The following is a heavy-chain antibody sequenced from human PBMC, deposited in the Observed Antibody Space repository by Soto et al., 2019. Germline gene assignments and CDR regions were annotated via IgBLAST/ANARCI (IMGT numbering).Heavy chain of an antibody. V-gene: IGHV3-30-3*01. CDR1: GFTFSSYA. CDR3: ARLETGTRTGNY. Sequence: GGSLRLSCAASGFTFSSYAMHWVRQAPGKGLEWVAVISYDGSNKYYADSVKGRFTISRDNSKNTLYLQMNSLRAEDTAVYYCARLETGTRTGNYWGQGTLVTVSS. D-gene: IGHD1-1*01. J-gene: IGHJ4*02. CDR2: ISYDGSNK.